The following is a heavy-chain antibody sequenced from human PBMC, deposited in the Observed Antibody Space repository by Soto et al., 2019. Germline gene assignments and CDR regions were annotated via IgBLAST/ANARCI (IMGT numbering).Heavy chain of an antibody. V-gene: IGHV1-69*01. CDR1: GDTFSSYA. D-gene: IGHD3-22*01. CDR2: IIPIFGTA. J-gene: IGHJ4*02. CDR3: ARVNGLGWLPIRWYYFDY. Sequence: QVQLVQSGAEVKKPGSSVKVSCKASGDTFSSYAISWVRQAPGQGLEWMGGIIPIFGTANYAQKFQGRVTITSDESTSTAYMELSSLRSEDTAVYYCARVNGLGWLPIRWYYFDYWGQGTLVTVSS.